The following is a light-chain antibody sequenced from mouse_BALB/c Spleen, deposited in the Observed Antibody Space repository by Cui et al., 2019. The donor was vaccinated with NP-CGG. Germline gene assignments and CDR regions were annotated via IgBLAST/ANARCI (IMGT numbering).Light chain of an antibody. J-gene: IGLJ1*01. Sequence: QAVVTQESALTTSPGETVTLTCRSSTGAVTTSNYANWVQEKPDHLFTGLIGGTNNRIPGVPARFSGSLIGNKAALTITGAQTEDEATYFCDLWYSNHWVFGGGTKLTVL. V-gene: IGLV1*01. CDR2: GTN. CDR1: TGAVTTSNY. CDR3: DLWYSNHWV.